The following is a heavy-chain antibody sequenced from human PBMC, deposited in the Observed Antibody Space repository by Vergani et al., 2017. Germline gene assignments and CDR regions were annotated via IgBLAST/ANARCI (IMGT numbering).Heavy chain of an antibody. D-gene: IGHD3-3*01. J-gene: IGHJ5*02. Sequence: QITLKESGPTLVKPTQTLTLTCTFSGFSLSTSGVGVGWIRQPPGKALEWLALIYWNDDKRYSPSLKSRLTITKDTSKNQVVLTMTNMDPVDTATYYCAHSRRSTIFGVVTWENWFDPWGQGTLVTVSS. V-gene: IGHV2-5*01. CDR3: AHSRRSTIFGVVTWENWFDP. CDR2: IYWNDDK. CDR1: GFSLSTSGVG.